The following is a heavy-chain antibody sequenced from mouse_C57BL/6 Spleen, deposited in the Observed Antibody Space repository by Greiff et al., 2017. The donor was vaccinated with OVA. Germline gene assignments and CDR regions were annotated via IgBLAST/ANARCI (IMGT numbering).Heavy chain of an antibody. D-gene: IGHD2-1*01. Sequence: QVQLQQPGAELVMPGASVKLSCKASGYTFTSYWMHWVKQRPGQGLEWIGEIDPSDSYTNYNQKFKGKSTLTVDKSSSTAYMQLSSLTSEDSAVYYCARSRIYYGNWYFDVWGTGTTVTVSS. V-gene: IGHV1-69*01. CDR2: IDPSDSYT. CDR3: ARSRIYYGNWYFDV. J-gene: IGHJ1*03. CDR1: GYTFTSYW.